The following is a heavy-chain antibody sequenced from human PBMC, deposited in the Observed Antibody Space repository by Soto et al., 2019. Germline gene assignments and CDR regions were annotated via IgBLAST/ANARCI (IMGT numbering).Heavy chain of an antibody. V-gene: IGHV4-39*01. CDR1: GGSISSSSYY. D-gene: IGHD3-22*01. CDR3: ARLHLYYYDSSGYYYRVFEY. J-gene: IGHJ4*02. CDR2: IYYSGST. Sequence: SETLSLTCTVSGGSISSSSYYWGWIRQPPGKGLEWMGSIYYSGSTYYNPSLKSRVTISVDTSKNQFSLKLSSGAAADTAVYYCARLHLYYYDSSGYYYRVFEYWGQGTLVSVSS.